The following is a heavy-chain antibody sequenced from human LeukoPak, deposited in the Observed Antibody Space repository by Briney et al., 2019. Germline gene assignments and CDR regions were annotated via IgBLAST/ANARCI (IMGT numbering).Heavy chain of an antibody. CDR1: GGSISTYY. J-gene: IGHJ2*01. D-gene: IGHD4-17*01. CDR2: IHCSGRS. Sequence: SETLSLTCTVSGGSISTYYWSWIRQPPGKGLEWVGSIHCSGRSNSNPSLTGRLTISVDTSKNQFSLKLSSVTASDTAVYYCARDQTTVTTAAWYFDLWGRGTLVTVSS. V-gene: IGHV4-59*01. CDR3: ARDQTTVTTAAWYFDL.